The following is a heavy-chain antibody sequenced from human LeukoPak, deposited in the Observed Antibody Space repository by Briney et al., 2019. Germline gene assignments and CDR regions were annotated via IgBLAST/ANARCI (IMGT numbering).Heavy chain of an antibody. CDR1: GGSFSGYY. CDR2: INHSGST. V-gene: IGHV4-34*01. D-gene: IGHD4-23*01. Sequence: KPSETLSLTCAVYGGSFSGYYWSWIRQPPGKGLEWIGEINHSGSTNYNPSLKSRVTISVDTSKNQFSLKLNSVTAADTAMYYCARAVGTSRNFFDYWGQGTLVTVSS. J-gene: IGHJ4*02. CDR3: ARAVGTSRNFFDY.